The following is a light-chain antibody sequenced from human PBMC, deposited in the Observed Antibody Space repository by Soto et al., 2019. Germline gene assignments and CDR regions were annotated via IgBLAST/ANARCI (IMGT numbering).Light chain of an antibody. CDR3: QQSHTSTIT. V-gene: IGKV3-20*01. CDR2: GAS. CDR1: QSVSSSY. Sequence: EIVWTQSPGTLSLSPGASATLSCRASQSVSSSYLAWYQKKAGQAPRILIYGASIRATGIPDRFSGNESGTDFNLTIRSLETEDFAVYECQQSHTSTITFGPRTRLEIK. J-gene: IGKJ5*01.